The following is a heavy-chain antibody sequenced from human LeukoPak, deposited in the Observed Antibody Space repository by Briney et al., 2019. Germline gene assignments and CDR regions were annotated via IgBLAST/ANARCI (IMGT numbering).Heavy chain of an antibody. CDR1: GFTFSSYS. CDR2: ISSSSSTI. D-gene: IGHD3-9*01. J-gene: IGHJ6*03. Sequence: GGSLRLSCAASGFTFSSYSMNWVRQAPGKGLGWVSYISSSSSTIYYADSVKGRFTISRDNAKNSLYLQMNSLRAEDTAVYYCARVNYDILTGYYNPDLYYYYMDVWGKGTTVTVSS. CDR3: ARVNYDILTGYYNPDLYYYYMDV. V-gene: IGHV3-48*04.